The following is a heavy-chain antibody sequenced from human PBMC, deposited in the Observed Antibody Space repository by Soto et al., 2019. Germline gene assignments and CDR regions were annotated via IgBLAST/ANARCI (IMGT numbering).Heavy chain of an antibody. V-gene: IGHV3-15*01. CDR2: IRSQIDGGTT. Sequence: EVELVESGGVLVKLGGSLRLACAASGFAFTNAWLPWVLQAPGKALEWVGRIRSQIDGGTTDYAAPVKGRFTISRDDSKNTLYLQMNSLKTEDTAVYYCTTVASGEDVSDYWGQGTLVPVSS. J-gene: IGHJ4*02. CDR3: TTVASGEDVSDY. CDR1: GFAFTNAW. D-gene: IGHD4-17*01.